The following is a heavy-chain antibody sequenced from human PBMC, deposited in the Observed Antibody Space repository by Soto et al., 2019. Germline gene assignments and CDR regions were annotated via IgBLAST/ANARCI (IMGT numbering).Heavy chain of an antibody. CDR1: GFTFSSYA. V-gene: IGHV3-23*01. CDR2: ISGSGGST. J-gene: IGHJ5*02. Sequence: GSLRLSCAASGFTFSSYAMSWVRQAPGKGLEWVSAISGSGGSTYYADSVKGRFTISRDNSKNTLYLQMNSLRVEDTAVYYCAKELMQQLELNWFDPWGQGTLVTVSS. D-gene: IGHD6-13*01. CDR3: AKELMQQLELNWFDP.